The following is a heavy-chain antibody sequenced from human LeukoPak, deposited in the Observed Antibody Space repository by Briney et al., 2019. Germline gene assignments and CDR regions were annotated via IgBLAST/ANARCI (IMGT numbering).Heavy chain of an antibody. CDR1: GFTFSSYW. D-gene: IGHD5-18*01. V-gene: IGHV3-74*01. J-gene: IGHJ4*02. CDR2: INSDGSST. CDR3: AKDQYSYGPGNFDY. Sequence: GGSLRLSCAASGFTFSSYWMHWVRQAPGKGLVWVSRINSDGSSTSYADSVKGRFTISRDNAKNTLYLQMNSLRAEDTAVYYCAKDQYSYGPGNFDYWGQGTLVTVSS.